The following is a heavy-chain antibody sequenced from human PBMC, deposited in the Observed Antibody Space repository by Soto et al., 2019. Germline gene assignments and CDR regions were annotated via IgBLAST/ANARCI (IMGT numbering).Heavy chain of an antibody. D-gene: IGHD1-7*01. CDR3: AKDWYKRNYGGACDV. J-gene: IGHJ3*01. CDR1: GFTFGSYG. Sequence: GGSLRLSCAASGFTFGSYGIHWVRQAPGKGLDWVAVISYDGSTKYYGDSVRGRFTISRDDSKNTVHLEMNSLRTDDSALYYCAKDWYKRNYGGACDVWGQGTMVTVSS. CDR2: ISYDGSTK. V-gene: IGHV3-30*18.